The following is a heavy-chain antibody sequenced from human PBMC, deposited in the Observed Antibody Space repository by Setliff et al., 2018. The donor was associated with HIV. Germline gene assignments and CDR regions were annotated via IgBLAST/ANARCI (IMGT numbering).Heavy chain of an antibody. CDR2: INPNSGGT. D-gene: IGHD1-26*01. CDR3: ARGTRVGANDAFDI. CDR1: GYTFTGYY. Sequence: ASVKVSCKASGYTFTGYYMHWVRQAPGQGLEWMGRINPNSGGTNYAQKCQGRVTMTRDTSISKAYMELSRLRSDGTAVYYCARGTRVGANDAFDIWGQGTMVTVS. V-gene: IGHV1-2*06. J-gene: IGHJ3*02.